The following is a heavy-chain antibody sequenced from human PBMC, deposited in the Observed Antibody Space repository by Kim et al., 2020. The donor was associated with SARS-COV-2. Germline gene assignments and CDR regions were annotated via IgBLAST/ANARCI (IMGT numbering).Heavy chain of an antibody. CDR3: ARDPESSTFYDFWSGYYAFDH. CDR1: GFTFTNYW. J-gene: IGHJ4*02. CDR2: TKSDGSEK. V-gene: IGHV3-7*01. D-gene: IGHD3-3*01. Sequence: GGSLRLSCTASGFTFTNYWMTWVRQAPGKGLEWVATTKSDGSEKYYLDSVKGRFTITRDTAKNSLYLQMKSLRAEDMAIYYCARDPESSTFYDFWSGYYAFDHWGQGTLVTVSS.